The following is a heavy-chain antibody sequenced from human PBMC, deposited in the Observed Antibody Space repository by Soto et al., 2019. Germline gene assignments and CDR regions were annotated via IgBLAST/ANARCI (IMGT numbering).Heavy chain of an antibody. CDR2: INANSGTT. CDR1: GYTFTSYY. CDR3: ARDLQTGAKAAGRMDAMDV. Sequence: ASVKFSCKASGYTFTSYYVHWVRQAPGQGLEWMGVINANSGTTNYAQKFQGRVTMTRDTSTSTLYMELSSLRSEDTTVYYGARDLQTGAKAAGRMDAMDVWGQGTTDTVSS. V-gene: IGHV1-46*01. J-gene: IGHJ6*02. D-gene: IGHD2-8*02.